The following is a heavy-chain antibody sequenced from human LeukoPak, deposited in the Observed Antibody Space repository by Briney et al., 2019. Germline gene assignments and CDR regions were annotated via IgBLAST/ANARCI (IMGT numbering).Heavy chain of an antibody. Sequence: ASVRVSCKASGYTFPNYYIHWVRQAPGQGLEWMAIINPSTGGTHYAQRFQGRVTVTRDTSTSTVYMELSSLRSEDTAVYYCARDLGDTSRFLWGNYFDHWGQGTLVTVSS. V-gene: IGHV1-46*01. CDR2: INPSTGGT. J-gene: IGHJ4*02. D-gene: IGHD6-13*01. CDR3: ARDLGDTSRFLWGNYFDH. CDR1: GYTFPNYY.